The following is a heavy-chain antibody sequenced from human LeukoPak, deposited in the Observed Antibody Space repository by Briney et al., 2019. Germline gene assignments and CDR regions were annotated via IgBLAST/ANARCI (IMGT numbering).Heavy chain of an antibody. D-gene: IGHD3/OR15-3a*01. J-gene: IGHJ4*02. CDR2: VNSDVSIT. CDR3: ARGHVDLMDY. V-gene: IGHV3-74*01. CDR1: GFTFRSYW. Sequence: PGGSLRLSCAVSGFTFRSYWMHWVRQAPGKGLVWVSRVNSDVSITNYAGSVKGRLTISRDNAKSTVYLQMNSLRADDTAVYYRARGHVDLMDYWGQGTLVTVSS.